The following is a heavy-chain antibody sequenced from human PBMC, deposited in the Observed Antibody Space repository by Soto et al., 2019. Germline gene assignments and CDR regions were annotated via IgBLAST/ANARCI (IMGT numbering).Heavy chain of an antibody. J-gene: IGHJ6*01. Sequence: QITLKESGPTLVKPTQTLTLTCTFSGFSLSTYGVGVGWIRQPPGKALEWLALIYWDDDKRYSPSLKSRLTITKDTSKNQVVLTVTNMDPVDTATYYCAHVTGGWGEYGIDVWGQGTTVAVSS. CDR2: IYWDDDK. V-gene: IGHV2-5*02. CDR3: AHVTGGWGEYGIDV. D-gene: IGHD2-21*02. CDR1: GFSLSTYGVG.